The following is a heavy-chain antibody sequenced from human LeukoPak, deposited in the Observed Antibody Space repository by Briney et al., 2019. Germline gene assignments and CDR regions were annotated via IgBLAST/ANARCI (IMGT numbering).Heavy chain of an antibody. J-gene: IGHJ3*02. V-gene: IGHV3-7*01. D-gene: IGHD4-17*01. CDR1: GFTFGFYW. CDR2: IKEDGSKK. CDR3: ARATRDDYGDVRDAFDI. Sequence: QPGGSLRLSCATSGFTFGFYWMNWVRQAPGKGLEWVANIKEDGSKKYYVESVKGRFTISRDNAKNSLYLQMNTLRADDTAVYYCARATRDDYGDVRDAFDIWGQGTMVTVSS.